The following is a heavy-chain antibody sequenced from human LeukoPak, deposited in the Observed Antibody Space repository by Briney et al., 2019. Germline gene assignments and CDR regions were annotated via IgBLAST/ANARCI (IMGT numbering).Heavy chain of an antibody. CDR2: INHSGST. Sequence: SETLSLTCTVSGGSISSSSYYWGWIRQPPGKGLEWIGEINHSGSTNYNPSLKSRVTISVDTSKNQFSPKLSSVTAADTAVYYCARRGYSRGYDFWSGRNWFDPWGQGTLVTVSS. V-gene: IGHV4-39*07. CDR3: ARRGYSRGYDFWSGRNWFDP. D-gene: IGHD3-3*01. CDR1: GGSISSSSYY. J-gene: IGHJ5*02.